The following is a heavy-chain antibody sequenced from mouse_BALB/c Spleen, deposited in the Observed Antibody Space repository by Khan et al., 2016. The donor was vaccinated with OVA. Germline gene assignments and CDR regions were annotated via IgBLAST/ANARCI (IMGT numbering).Heavy chain of an antibody. CDR3: ARGASYWYFDV. V-gene: IGHV9-1*02. CDR1: GYTFTNYG. J-gene: IGHJ1*01. Sequence: QVQLKQSGPELKKPGETVKISCKASGYTFTNYGMNWVKQAPGKGLKWMGWINTYTGEPTYTDEFKGRFAFSLETSASTAYLQINNLKNEDMATYFCARGASYWYFDVWGAGTTVTVSS. CDR2: INTYTGEP.